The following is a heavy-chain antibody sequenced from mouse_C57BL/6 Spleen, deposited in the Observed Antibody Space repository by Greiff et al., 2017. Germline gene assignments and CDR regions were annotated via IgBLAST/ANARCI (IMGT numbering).Heavy chain of an antibody. V-gene: IGHV1-42*01. CDR1: GYSFTGYY. Sequence: VQLKQSGPELVKPGASVKISCKASGYSFTGYYMNWVKQSPEKSLEWIGEINPSTGGTTYNQKFKAKATLTVDKSSSTAYMQLKSLTSEDSAVYYCARLRGWPDYWSQGTTLTVSS. CDR3: ARLRGWPDY. D-gene: IGHD2-3*01. J-gene: IGHJ2*01. CDR2: INPSTGGT.